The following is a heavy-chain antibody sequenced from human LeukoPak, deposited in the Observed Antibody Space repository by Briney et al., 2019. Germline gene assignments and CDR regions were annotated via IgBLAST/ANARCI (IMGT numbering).Heavy chain of an antibody. J-gene: IGHJ1*01. Sequence: PGGSLRLSCVASGFTFSGSTMHWARQASGKGLEWVARIRTKADNYATAYAASVTGRFTIPRDDSQNMAYLQMNSLKIEDTARYYCASGPTGWTEYFQHWGQGILLTVSS. D-gene: IGHD6-19*01. CDR3: ASGPTGWTEYFQH. V-gene: IGHV3-73*01. CDR1: GFTFSGST. CDR2: IRTKADNYAT.